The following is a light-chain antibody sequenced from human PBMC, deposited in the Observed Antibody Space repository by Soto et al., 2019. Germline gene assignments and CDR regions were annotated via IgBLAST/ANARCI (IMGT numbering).Light chain of an antibody. J-gene: IGKJ4*01. CDR1: QTFGNL. CDR3: QQANRFPLT. Sequence: DIHMTQSPSSISASVGDRVTITCRSSQTFGNLLAWYQQKPGKAPRLLIYAASTLQEGVPSLFSGTVSGAVFTLTISSLHPEDFATYFCQQANRFPLTFGGVTKVDIK. V-gene: IGKV1-12*01. CDR2: AAS.